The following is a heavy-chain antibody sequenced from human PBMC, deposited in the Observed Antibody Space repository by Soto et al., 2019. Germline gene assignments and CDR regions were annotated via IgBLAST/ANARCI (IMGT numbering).Heavy chain of an antibody. J-gene: IGHJ4*02. V-gene: IGHV3-23*01. CDR3: AKGGGYSYGYDSAY. D-gene: IGHD5-18*01. Sequence: PGGSLRLSCAASGFTFSSYAMSWVRQAPGKGLEWVSVISGSGGSTYYADSVKGRFTISRDNSKNTLYLQMNSLRAEDTAVYYCAKGGGYSYGYDSAYWGQGTLVTVSS. CDR2: ISGSGGST. CDR1: GFTFSSYA.